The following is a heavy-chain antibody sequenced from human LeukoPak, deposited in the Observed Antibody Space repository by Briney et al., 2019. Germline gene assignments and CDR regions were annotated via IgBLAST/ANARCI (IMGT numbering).Heavy chain of an antibody. D-gene: IGHD2-15*01. J-gene: IGHJ4*02. CDR2: INHSGST. V-gene: IGHV4-34*01. CDR1: GGSISNHY. CDR3: ARHGGGRRVRFDY. Sequence: SETLSLTCTVSGGSISNHYWSWIRQPPGKGLEWIGEINHSGSTNYNPSLKSRVTISVDTSKNQFSLKLSSVTAADTAVYYCARHGGGRRVRFDYWGQGTLVTVSS.